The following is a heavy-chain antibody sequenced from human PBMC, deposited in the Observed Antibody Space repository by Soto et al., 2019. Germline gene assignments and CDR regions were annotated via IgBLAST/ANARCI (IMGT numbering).Heavy chain of an antibody. CDR2: ISAYNGNT. J-gene: IGHJ4*02. CDR1: GYTFTSYG. D-gene: IGHD5-12*01. V-gene: IGHV1-18*01. CDR3: ARDTPPDIVATIPPGFDC. Sequence: ASVKVSCKASGYTFTSYGISWVRQAPGQGLEWMGWISAYNGNTNYAQKLQGRVTMTTDTSTSTAYMELRSLRSDDTAVYYCARDTPPDIVATIPPGFDCWGQGTLVTVSS.